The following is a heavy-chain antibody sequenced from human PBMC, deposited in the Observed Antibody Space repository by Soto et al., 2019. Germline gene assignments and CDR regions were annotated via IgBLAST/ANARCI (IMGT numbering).Heavy chain of an antibody. V-gene: IGHV4-59*01. D-gene: IGHD2-15*01. CDR2: IYYSGST. CDR1: GGSISNYY. CDR3: ARAGRRCSGGSCYFGWFDP. Sequence: SETLPLTCTVSGGSISNYYWSWIRQPPGKGLEWIGYIYYSGSTNYNPSLKSRVTISVDTSKNQFSLKLSSVTAADTAVYYCARAGRRCSGGSCYFGWFDPWGQGTLVTVSS. J-gene: IGHJ5*02.